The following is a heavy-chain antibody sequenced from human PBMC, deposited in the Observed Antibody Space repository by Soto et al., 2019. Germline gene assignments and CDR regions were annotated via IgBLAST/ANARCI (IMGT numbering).Heavy chain of an antibody. CDR3: ARDPGGGDAFDI. CDR1: GLTFSSYA. D-gene: IGHD2-8*02. V-gene: IGHV3-23*01. Sequence: EVQLLESGGGLVQPGGSLRLSCAVSGLTFSSYAMSWVRQAPGKGLEWISAINDSGDSTYYADSVKGRFTISRDNSKNTLYLQMNSLRAEDTAVYYCARDPGGGDAFDIWGQGTMVTVSS. J-gene: IGHJ3*02. CDR2: INDSGDST.